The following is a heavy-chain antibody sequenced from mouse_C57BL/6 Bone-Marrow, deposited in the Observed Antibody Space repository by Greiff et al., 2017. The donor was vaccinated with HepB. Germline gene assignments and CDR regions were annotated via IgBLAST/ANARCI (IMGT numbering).Heavy chain of an antibody. CDR3: VRPTYYSNSSWFAY. D-gene: IGHD2-5*01. J-gene: IGHJ3*01. V-gene: IGHV10-1*01. CDR1: GFSFNTYA. CDR2: IRSKSNNYAT. Sequence: EVKLMESGGGLVQPKGSLKLSCAASGFSFNTYAMNWVRQAPGKGLEWVARIRSKSNNYATYYADSVKDRFTISRDDSESMLYLQMNNLKTEDTAMYYCVRPTYYSNSSWFAYWGQGTLVTVSA.